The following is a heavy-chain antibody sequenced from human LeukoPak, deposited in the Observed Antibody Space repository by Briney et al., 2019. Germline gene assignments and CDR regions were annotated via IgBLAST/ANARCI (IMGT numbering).Heavy chain of an antibody. J-gene: IGHJ4*02. D-gene: IGHD3-22*01. CDR2: IRYDGGNK. CDR1: GFTFNTYG. CDR3: AKEGTEYSSVHFDF. V-gene: IGHV3-30*02. Sequence: GGSLRLSCAASGFTFNTYGMHWVRQAPGKGLEWVSFIRYDGGNKQYGESMKGRFTISRDNSKSTLFLQLNSLRVEDTAVYYCAKEGTEYSSVHFDFRGQGTLVTVSS.